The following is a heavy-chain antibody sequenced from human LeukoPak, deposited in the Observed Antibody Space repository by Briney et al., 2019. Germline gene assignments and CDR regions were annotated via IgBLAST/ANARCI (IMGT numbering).Heavy chain of an antibody. J-gene: IGHJ4*02. D-gene: IGHD3-22*01. CDR2: ASGTGGRT. Sequence: GVSLRLSCAASGFTFNSYAMRWDRHAPGKGWEGGSAASGTGGRTYNADSVKARFTICREHSKNRVYLQMNSRRGEDTAVYSWAKMYYDNSGNFGYWGQGTLVTVSS. CDR3: AKMYYDNSGNFGY. CDR1: GFTFNSYA. V-gene: IGHV3-23*01.